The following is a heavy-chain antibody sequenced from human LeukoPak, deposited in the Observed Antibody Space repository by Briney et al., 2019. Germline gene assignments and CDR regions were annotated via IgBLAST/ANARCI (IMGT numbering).Heavy chain of an antibody. Sequence: GGSLRLSCAASGFTFSSYWMSWVRQAPGKGLEWVANINQDGSDKNYVDSGKGRFTVSRDNAKNSLYLQMNSLRAEDTAVYYCARFSRTNIGNWGRGILVTVSS. J-gene: IGHJ4*02. CDR3: ARFSRTNIGN. CDR1: GFTFSSYW. CDR2: INQDGSDK. V-gene: IGHV3-7*01. D-gene: IGHD1/OR15-1a*01.